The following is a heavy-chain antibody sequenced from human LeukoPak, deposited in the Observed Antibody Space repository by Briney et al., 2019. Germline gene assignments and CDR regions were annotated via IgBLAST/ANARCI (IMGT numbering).Heavy chain of an antibody. CDR3: ARDTPSDYVPSDFDY. V-gene: IGHV3-21*01. CDR1: GFTFSSYS. CDR2: ISSSSSYI. Sequence: PGGSLRLSCAASGFTFSSYSMNWVRQAPGKGLEWVSSISSSSSYIYYADSVKGRFTISRDNAKNSLYLQMNSLRAEDTAVYYCARDTPSDYVPSDFDYWGQGTQVTVSS. J-gene: IGHJ4*02. D-gene: IGHD4-17*01.